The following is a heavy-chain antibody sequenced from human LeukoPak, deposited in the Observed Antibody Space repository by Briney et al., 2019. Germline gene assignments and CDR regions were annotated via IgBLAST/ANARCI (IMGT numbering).Heavy chain of an antibody. CDR3: ARGEGTIYSSSTYFDY. D-gene: IGHD6-13*01. CDR2: IIPIFGTA. V-gene: IGHV1-69*01. J-gene: IGHJ4*02. Sequence: GASVKVSRKASGGTFSSYAISWVRQAPGQGLEWMGGIIPIFGTANYAQKFQGRVTITADESTSTAYMELSSLRSEDTAVYYCARGEGTIYSSSTYFDYWGQGTLVTVSS. CDR1: GGTFSSYA.